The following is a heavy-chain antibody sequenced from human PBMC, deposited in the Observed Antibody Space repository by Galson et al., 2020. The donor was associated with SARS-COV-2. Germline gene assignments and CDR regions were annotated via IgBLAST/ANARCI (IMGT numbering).Heavy chain of an antibody. V-gene: IGHV1-18*01. CDR2: ISAYNGDT. CDR3: ARDPYYYAPSGYYYDTQGIAVDY. Sequence: ASVKVSCKASGYSFTAYGITWVRQAPGQGLQWMGWISAYNGDTTYPHNFQGRVSFTTDTSTNTAFMELRSLRSDDTAVYYCARDPYYYAPSGYYYDTQGIAVDYWGQGTLITVSS. J-gene: IGHJ4*02. D-gene: IGHD3-22*01. CDR1: GYSFTAYG.